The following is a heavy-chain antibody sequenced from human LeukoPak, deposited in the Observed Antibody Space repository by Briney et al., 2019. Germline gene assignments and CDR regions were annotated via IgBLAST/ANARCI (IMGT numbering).Heavy chain of an antibody. J-gene: IGHJ4*02. D-gene: IGHD5-24*01. CDR2: IIPIFGTA. CDR3: AISPRQFLGY. CDR1: GGTFNSYA. Sequence: ASVKVSCKASGGTFNSYAISWVRQAPGQGLEWMGGIIPIFGTANYAQKFQGRVTITTDESTSTAYMELSSLRSEDTAVYYCAISPRQFLGYWGQGTLVTVSS. V-gene: IGHV1-69*05.